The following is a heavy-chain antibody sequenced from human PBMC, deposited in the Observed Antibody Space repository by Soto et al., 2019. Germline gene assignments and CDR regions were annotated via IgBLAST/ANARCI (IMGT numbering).Heavy chain of an antibody. V-gene: IGHV4-39*01. CDR1: GGSISSSSYY. CDR3: ARSNGIAAAGKGYSYYGMDV. J-gene: IGHJ6*02. Sequence: SETLSLTCTVSGGSISSSSYYWGWIRQPPGKGLEWIGSIYYSGSTYYNPSLKSRVTISVDTSKNQFSLKLSSVTAADTAVYYCARSNGIAAAGKGYSYYGMDVWGQGTTVTVSS. CDR2: IYYSGST. D-gene: IGHD6-13*01.